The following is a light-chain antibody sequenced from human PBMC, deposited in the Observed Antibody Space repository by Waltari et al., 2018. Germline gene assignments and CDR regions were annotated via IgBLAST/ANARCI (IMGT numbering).Light chain of an antibody. V-gene: IGLV1-44*01. CDR2: SNN. Sequence: QSVLTQPPSASGTPGQTVTISCSGSRSNVGSNTVNWFQQVPGTAPKLLIYSNNQRPSGVPDRCSGSKSGPSASLAISGLQSEDEADYYCAAWDDSLNAYVFGTGTQVPVL. J-gene: IGLJ1*01. CDR3: AAWDDSLNAYV. CDR1: RSNVGSNT.